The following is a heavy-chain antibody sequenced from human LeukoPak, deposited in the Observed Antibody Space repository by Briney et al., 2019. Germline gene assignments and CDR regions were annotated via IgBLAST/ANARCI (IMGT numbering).Heavy chain of an antibody. Sequence: QSGGSLRLSCAASGFTFSSYGVHWVRQAPGKGLEWVAVISYDGSNKYYADSVKGRFTISRDNSKNTLYLQMNSLRAEDTAVYYCAKDISDSSGWFYYYGMDVWGQGTTVTVSS. CDR2: ISYDGSNK. CDR3: AKDISDSSGWFYYYGMDV. CDR1: GFTFSSYG. J-gene: IGHJ6*02. V-gene: IGHV3-30*18. D-gene: IGHD6-19*01.